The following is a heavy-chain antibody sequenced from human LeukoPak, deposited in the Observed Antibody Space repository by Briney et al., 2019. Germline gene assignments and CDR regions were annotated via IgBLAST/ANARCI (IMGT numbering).Heavy chain of an antibody. J-gene: IGHJ4*02. CDR2: ISSSSSTI. D-gene: IGHD3-3*01. CDR3: ARDPRFLEWLPYDY. CDR1: GFTFSSYS. Sequence: GGSLRLSCAASGFTFSSYSMNWVRQAPGKGLEWVSYISSSSSTIYYADSVKGRFTISRDNAKNSLYLQMNSLRAEDTAVYYCARDPRFLEWLPYDYWGQGTLATVSS. V-gene: IGHV3-48*01.